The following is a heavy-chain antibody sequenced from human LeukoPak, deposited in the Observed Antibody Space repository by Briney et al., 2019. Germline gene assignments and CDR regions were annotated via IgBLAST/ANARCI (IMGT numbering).Heavy chain of an antibody. CDR3: ARSSSGWESPYYFDY. CDR2: INPNSGGT. J-gene: IGHJ4*02. V-gene: IGHV1-2*02. CDR1: EYTFTGYY. Sequence: ASVKVSCKASEYTFTGYYMHWVRQAPGQGLEWMGWINPNSGGTNYAQKFQGRVTMTRDTSISTAYMELSRLRSDDTAVYYCARSSSGWESPYYFDYWGQGTLVTVSS. D-gene: IGHD6-19*01.